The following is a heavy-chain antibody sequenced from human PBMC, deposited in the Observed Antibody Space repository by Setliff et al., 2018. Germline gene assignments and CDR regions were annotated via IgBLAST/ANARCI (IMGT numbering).Heavy chain of an antibody. Sequence: PGGSLRLSCAASGFVFNNYAMSWVRQAPGKGLEWVSVISAGADSTSYADSVRGRFTISRDNSKNTVYLQMNSLRAEDTAVYYCAKEDPDFDHWGQGTLVTVSS. CDR3: AKEDPDFDH. CDR1: GFVFNNYA. CDR2: ISAGADST. V-gene: IGHV3-23*01. J-gene: IGHJ4*02.